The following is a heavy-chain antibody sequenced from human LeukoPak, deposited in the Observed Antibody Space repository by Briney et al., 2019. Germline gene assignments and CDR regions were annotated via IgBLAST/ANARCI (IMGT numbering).Heavy chain of an antibody. D-gene: IGHD3-22*01. J-gene: IGHJ4*02. CDR3: ASPNYYGSSGYYSPFDY. CDR2: ISSNGGST. V-gene: IGHV3-64*01. CDR1: GFTFGSYA. Sequence: GGSLRLSCAASGFTFGSYAMHWVRQAPGKGLEYVSAISSNGGSTYYANSVKGRFTISRDNSKNTLYLQMGSLRVEDTAVYYCASPNYYGSSGYYSPFDYWGQGTLVTVSS.